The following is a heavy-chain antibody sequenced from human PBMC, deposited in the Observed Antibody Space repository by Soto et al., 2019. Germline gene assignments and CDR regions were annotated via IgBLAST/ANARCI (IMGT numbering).Heavy chain of an antibody. CDR3: ARRPAGDSHWYFDL. V-gene: IGHV3-23*01. CDR1: GFIFSDFA. Sequence: DVQLLESGGDLVQPGESLRLSCAASGFIFSDFAMSWVRRPPGKGLEWVSAVSVYGGSTHYSDAVKGRFTISRDNSRDTLFLQMNSLRAEDTAVYYCARRPAGDSHWYFDLWGRGTLVTVSS. D-gene: IGHD2-21*01. CDR2: VSVYGGST. J-gene: IGHJ2*01.